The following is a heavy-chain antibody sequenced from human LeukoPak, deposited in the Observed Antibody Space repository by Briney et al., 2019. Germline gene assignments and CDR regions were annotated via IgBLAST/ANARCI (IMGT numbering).Heavy chain of an antibody. CDR3: ARGLSGSSSDY. J-gene: IGHJ4*02. CDR2: ISPIFSTA. CDR1: GGTFSSYA. D-gene: IGHD1-26*01. V-gene: IGHV1-69*06. Sequence: SVRVSCKASGGTFSSYAISWVRQAPGQGLEWMGGISPIFSTANYAQKVQGRVTITADKSTSTAYMQLSSLRSEDTAVYYCARGLSGSSSDYWGQRTLGTVSS.